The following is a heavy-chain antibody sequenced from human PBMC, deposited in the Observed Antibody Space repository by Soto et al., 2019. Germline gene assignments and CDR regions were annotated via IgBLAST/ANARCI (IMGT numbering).Heavy chain of an antibody. Sequence: QVQLVESGGGAVQPGRSLRLSCAASGFTFSTYGMHWVRQAPGKGLEWVAVISYDGNNKYYADSVKGRFTISRDNSKNTLYLQMSSLRAEDTAVYYCAKSVYNWNDGFFDYWGQGTLVTVSS. CDR3: AKSVYNWNDGFFDY. D-gene: IGHD1-1*01. J-gene: IGHJ4*02. CDR1: GFTFSTYG. CDR2: ISYDGNNK. V-gene: IGHV3-30*18.